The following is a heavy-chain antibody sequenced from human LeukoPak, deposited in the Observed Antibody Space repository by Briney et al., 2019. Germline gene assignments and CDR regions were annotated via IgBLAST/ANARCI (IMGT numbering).Heavy chain of an antibody. Sequence: GASVKVSCKASGGTFSSYAISWVRQAPGQGLEWMGGIIPIFGTANYAQKFQGRVTITADESTSTAYMELSSLRSEDTAVYYCAAPRGIAAAGYYFDYWGQGTLVTVSS. J-gene: IGHJ4*02. V-gene: IGHV1-69*13. D-gene: IGHD6-13*01. CDR2: IIPIFGTA. CDR3: AAPRGIAAAGYYFDY. CDR1: GGTFSSYA.